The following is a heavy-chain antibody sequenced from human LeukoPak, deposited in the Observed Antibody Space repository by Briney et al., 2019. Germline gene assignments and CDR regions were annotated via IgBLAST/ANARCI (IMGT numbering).Heavy chain of an antibody. CDR3: ARNPILGSGRHSYYFDY. CDR2: ISYSGAA. J-gene: IGHJ4*02. CDR1: GGSITSSDYY. Sequence: AETLSLSCTVSGGSITSSDYYWGWIRQPPGKGLEWIASISYSGAAYYNPSLKSRVTVDVDTSNNQFSLKLSSVTAADTAMYYCARNPILGSGRHSYYFDYWGQGTLVTVSS. D-gene: IGHD3-10*01. V-gene: IGHV4-39*01.